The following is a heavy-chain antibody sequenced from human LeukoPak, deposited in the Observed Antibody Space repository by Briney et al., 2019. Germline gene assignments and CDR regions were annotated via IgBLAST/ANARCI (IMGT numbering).Heavy chain of an antibody. Sequence: GASVKVSCKASGYTFTSYYMHWVRRAPGQGLEWMGIINPSGGSTSYAQKFQGRVTMTRDTSTSTVYMELSSLRSEDTAVYYCARLSRTDTVTRHFDYWGQGTLVTVSS. D-gene: IGHD4-17*01. CDR2: INPSGGST. J-gene: IGHJ4*02. CDR3: ARLSRTDTVTRHFDY. CDR1: GYTFTSYY. V-gene: IGHV1-46*01.